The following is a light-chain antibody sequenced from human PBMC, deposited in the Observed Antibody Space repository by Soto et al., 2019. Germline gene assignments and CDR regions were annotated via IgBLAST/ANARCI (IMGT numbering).Light chain of an antibody. V-gene: IGKV1-27*01. CDR3: QNYNSAPIT. J-gene: IGKJ5*01. Sequence: DIQMTQSPSSPSATVGDRVTITRRASQGISNYLAWYQQKPGQVPKLLIYVASTLQSGVPSRFSGRGSGTDFSLSISSLQPEDVATYYCQNYNSAPITFGQGTRPEIK. CDR2: VAS. CDR1: QGISNY.